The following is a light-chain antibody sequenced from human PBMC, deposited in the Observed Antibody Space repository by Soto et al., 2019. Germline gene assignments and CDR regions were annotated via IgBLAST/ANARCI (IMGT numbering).Light chain of an antibody. CDR1: SSNIGSYS. Sequence: QSVLTQSPSASGTPGQRVTISCSGSSSNIGSYSVNWYQQLPGTAPKLLIRSTNQRPSGVPDRISGSKSGTTASLAISGLQSEDAAEYYCAAWDDSLNGPVFGGGTKLTVL. V-gene: IGLV1-44*01. J-gene: IGLJ3*02. CDR3: AAWDDSLNGPV. CDR2: STN.